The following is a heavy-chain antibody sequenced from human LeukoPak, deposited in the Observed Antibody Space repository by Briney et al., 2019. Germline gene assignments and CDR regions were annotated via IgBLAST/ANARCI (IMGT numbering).Heavy chain of an antibody. V-gene: IGHV1-2*06. D-gene: IGHD6-19*01. CDR2: INPNSGGT. Sequence: SVKVSCKASGYTFTGYYMHWVRQAPGQGLEWMGRINPNSGGTNYAQKFQGRVTMTRDTSISTAYMELSRLRSDDTAVYYCARDWYSSGWYYFDYWGQGTLVTVSS. J-gene: IGHJ4*02. CDR3: ARDWYSSGWYYFDY. CDR1: GYTFTGYY.